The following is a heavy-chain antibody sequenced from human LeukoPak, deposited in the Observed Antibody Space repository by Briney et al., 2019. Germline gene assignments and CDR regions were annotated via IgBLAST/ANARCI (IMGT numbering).Heavy chain of an antibody. V-gene: IGHV4-61*02. CDR2: IYTTVSP. CDR3: ARGSHSSSSDYYYYGMDV. J-gene: IGHJ6*02. Sequence: SETPSLTRTVSGGSVSSGSYYCSSIWQPAGKGLEWIVRIYTTVSPNNNPSLKSRATISVDTSKTQFSLKLSSVTAADTAVYYCARGSHSSSSDYYYYGMDVWGQGTTVTVSS. D-gene: IGHD6-6*01. CDR1: GGSVSSGSYY.